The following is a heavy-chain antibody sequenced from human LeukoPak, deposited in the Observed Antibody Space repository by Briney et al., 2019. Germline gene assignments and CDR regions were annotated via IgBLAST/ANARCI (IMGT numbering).Heavy chain of an antibody. J-gene: IGHJ6*03. CDR1: GFTFSNAW. CDR3: TKGRVYDSGSSYYYYYMDV. CDR2: IKSKTDGGTT. D-gene: IGHD6-6*01. Sequence: GGSLRLSCAASGFTFSNAWMSWVRQAPGKGLEWVGRIKSKTDGGTTDYAAPVKGRFTISRDDSKNTLYLQMNSLKTEDTAVYYCTKGRVYDSGSSYYYYYMDVWGKGTTVTISS. V-gene: IGHV3-15*01.